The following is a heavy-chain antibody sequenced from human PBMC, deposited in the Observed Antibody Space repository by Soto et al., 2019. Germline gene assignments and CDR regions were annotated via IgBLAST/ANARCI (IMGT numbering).Heavy chain of an antibody. D-gene: IGHD6-13*01. Sequence: EVQLLESGGGLVQPGGSLRLSCAASGFTFSSYAMSWVRQAPGKGLEWVSAISGSGGSTYYADSVKGRFTISRDNSKNTLYLQMNSLRAEDTAVYYCAKAGGKVGAAAGRYYYYYYMDVWGKGTTVTVSS. CDR2: ISGSGGST. V-gene: IGHV3-23*01. J-gene: IGHJ6*03. CDR3: AKAGGKVGAAAGRYYYYYYMDV. CDR1: GFTFSSYA.